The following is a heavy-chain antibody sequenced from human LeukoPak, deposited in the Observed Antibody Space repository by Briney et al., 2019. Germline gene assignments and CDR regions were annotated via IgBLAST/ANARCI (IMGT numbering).Heavy chain of an antibody. CDR3: ARRRYNYDY. V-gene: IGHV4-59*01. J-gene: IGHJ4*02. Sequence: SETLSLTCTVSGDSISSYYWSWIRQPPGKGLEWIGYIYYSGNTIYNPSLKSRVTISIDTSKNQFSLKLSSVTAADTAVYYCARRRYNYDYWGQGTLVTVSS. CDR2: IYYSGNT. CDR1: GDSISSYY. D-gene: IGHD5-18*01.